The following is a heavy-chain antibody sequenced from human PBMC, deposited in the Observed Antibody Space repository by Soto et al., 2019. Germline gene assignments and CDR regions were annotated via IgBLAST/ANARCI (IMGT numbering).Heavy chain of an antibody. D-gene: IGHD3-10*01. V-gene: IGHV4-39*01. CDR1: GDSISSSSYY. Sequence: SETLSLTCTVSGDSISSSSYYWGWIRQPPGKGLEWIGSIYYSGSTYYNPSLKSRVTISVDTSKNQFSLKLSSVTAADTAVYYCARHGSGSYYKNWFDNWGQGTLVTVSS. CDR2: IYYSGST. CDR3: ARHGSGSYYKNWFDN. J-gene: IGHJ5*02.